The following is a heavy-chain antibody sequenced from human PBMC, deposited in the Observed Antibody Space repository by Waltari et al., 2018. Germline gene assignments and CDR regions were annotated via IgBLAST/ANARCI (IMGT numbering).Heavy chain of an antibody. Sequence: QLQLQESGPGLVKPSETVSLTCTVSGGSISSVAYYWGWVRQPPGKGLEYIASIFYSGATYYNPSLESRVTISVDTSNNQFSLELTSVTDADTAVYYGARQDYYYVKGYFDLWGRGTLVTVSS. V-gene: IGHV4-39*01. J-gene: IGHJ2*01. CDR2: IFYSGAT. CDR3: ARQDYYYVKGYFDL. D-gene: IGHD3-22*01. CDR1: GGSISSVAYY.